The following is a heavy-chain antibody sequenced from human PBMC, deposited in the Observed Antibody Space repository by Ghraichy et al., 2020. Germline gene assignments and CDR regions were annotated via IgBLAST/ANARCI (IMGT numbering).Heavy chain of an antibody. CDR1: GRSVSGGDDY. J-gene: IGHJ3*02. D-gene: IGHD6-25*01. CDR3: TREDENGAANAFDI. V-gene: IGHV4-39*07. Sequence: SETLSLTCSVSGRSVSGGDDYFGWVYQPPGNGLTWIESIFHDSWLVHYNPSFRSLVTMSVDTSKNELSLRMSSVTAADTALYYCTREDENGAANAFDICGQAIWVTVSS. CDR2: IFHDSWLV.